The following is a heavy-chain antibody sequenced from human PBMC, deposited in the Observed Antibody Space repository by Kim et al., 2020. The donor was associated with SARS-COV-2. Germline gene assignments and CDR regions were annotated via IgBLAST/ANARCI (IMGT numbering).Heavy chain of an antibody. D-gene: IGHD3-10*01. CDR3: ANLDYYGSGSSGMGY. V-gene: IGHV3-23*01. J-gene: IGHJ4*02. Sequence: GGSLRLSCAASGFTFSSYAMSWVRQAPGKGLEWVSAISGSGGSTYYADSVKGRFTISRDNSKNTLYLQMNSLRAEDTAVYYCANLDYYGSGSSGMGYWGQGTLVTVSS. CDR2: ISGSGGST. CDR1: GFTFSSYA.